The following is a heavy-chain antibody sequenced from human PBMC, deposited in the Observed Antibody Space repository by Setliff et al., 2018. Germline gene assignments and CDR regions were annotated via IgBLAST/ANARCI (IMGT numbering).Heavy chain of an antibody. CDR3: ARESATIGEFPLYYFDK. V-gene: IGHV4-61*09. D-gene: IGHD3-10*01. Sequence: TLSLTCSVSGGSISSGGFYWSWIRQSAGRGLEWIGHFHTGGATGYNLSLKSRVTISLDSSKNQFSLRLSSVTAADAAVYFCARESATIGEFPLYYFDKWGQGIPVTVSS. J-gene: IGHJ4*02. CDR2: FHTGGAT. CDR1: GGSISSGGFY.